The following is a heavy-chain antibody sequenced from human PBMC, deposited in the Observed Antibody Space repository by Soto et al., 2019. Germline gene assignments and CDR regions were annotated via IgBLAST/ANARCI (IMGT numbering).Heavy chain of an antibody. J-gene: IGHJ4*02. D-gene: IGHD2-2*01. CDR1: GFTFSSYG. V-gene: IGHV3-33*01. CDR2: IGHDGGNK. Sequence: QVQLVESGGGVVQPGRSLRLSCAASGFTFSSYGMDWVRQAPGKGLEWVAVIGHDGGNKYYADSVKGRFTISRDNSKNTLYLQMNGLRAGETAVYYCACDCSRYVGYLGQGTLVTVS. CDR3: ACDCSRYVGY.